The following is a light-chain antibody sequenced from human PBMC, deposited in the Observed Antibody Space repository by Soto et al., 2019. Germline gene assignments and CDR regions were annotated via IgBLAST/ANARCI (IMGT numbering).Light chain of an antibody. CDR1: RDISTW. CDR2: GSS. V-gene: IGKV1D-12*01. CDR3: QQTDTFPLA. Sequence: DIQMTQSPSYVSASVGDRVIITCRASRDISTWLTWFQQKPGKAPKLLIYGSSTLQSGVPSRFSGGGSGTYFTLTISTLQPEDFATYYCQQTDTFPLAFGGGTKVDFK. J-gene: IGKJ4*01.